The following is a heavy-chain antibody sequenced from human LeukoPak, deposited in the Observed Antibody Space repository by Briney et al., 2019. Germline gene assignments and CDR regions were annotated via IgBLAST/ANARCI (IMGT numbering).Heavy chain of an antibody. CDR2: ISAYNGNT. CDR1: GYTFTSYG. Sequence: ASVKVSCKASGYTFTSYGISWVRQAPGQGLEWMGWISAYNGNTNYAQKLQGRVTMTTDTSTSTAYMELRSLRSDDTAVYYCARARPYYDSSGYYYESDYWGQGTLVTVFS. D-gene: IGHD3-22*01. J-gene: IGHJ4*02. V-gene: IGHV1-18*01. CDR3: ARARPYYDSSGYYYESDY.